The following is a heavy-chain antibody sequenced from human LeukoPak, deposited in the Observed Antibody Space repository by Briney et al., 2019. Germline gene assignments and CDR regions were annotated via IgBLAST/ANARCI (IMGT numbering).Heavy chain of an antibody. J-gene: IGHJ2*01. CDR2: ISYDGSNK. CDR3: ARGPRAPRPNSSGWDWNFDL. D-gene: IGHD6-19*01. CDR1: GFTFSSCA. Sequence: GGSLRLSCAASGFTFSSCAMHWVRQAPGKGLEWVAVISYDGSNKYYADSVKGRFTISRDNSKNTLYLQMNSLRAEDTAVYYCARGPRAPRPNSSGWDWNFDLWGRGTLVTVSS. V-gene: IGHV3-30-3*01.